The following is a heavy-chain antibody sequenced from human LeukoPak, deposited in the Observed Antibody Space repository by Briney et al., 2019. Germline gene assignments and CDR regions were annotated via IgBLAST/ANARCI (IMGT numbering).Heavy chain of an antibody. CDR1: GGSISSGGYS. Sequence: SETLSLTCAVSGGSISSGGYSWSWIRQPPGKGLEWIGYIYHSGSTYYNPSLKSRVTISVDRSKNQFSLKLSSVTAADTAVYYCARDDAGTLTRWGQGTLVTVSS. J-gene: IGHJ4*02. D-gene: IGHD1-7*01. CDR3: ARDDAGTLTR. V-gene: IGHV4-30-2*01. CDR2: IYHSGST.